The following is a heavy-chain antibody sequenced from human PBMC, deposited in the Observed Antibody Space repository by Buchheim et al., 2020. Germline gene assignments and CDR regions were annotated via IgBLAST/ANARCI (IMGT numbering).Heavy chain of an antibody. CDR3: TTAPRITMIRGAIVTDSYDRDV. V-gene: IGHV3-15*01. D-gene: IGHD3-10*01. CDR1: GFTFTNAW. J-gene: IGHJ6*02. CDR2: IKSNSDGGTT. Sequence: EVRLVESGGGLVKPGGSLRLSCAASGFTFTNAWMSWVRQTPEKGLEWIGRIKSNSDGGTTDYAAPVKGRFTISRDDSKNTLYLQLNSLKNEDTAVYYCTTAPRITMIRGAIVTDSYDRDVWGQGTT.